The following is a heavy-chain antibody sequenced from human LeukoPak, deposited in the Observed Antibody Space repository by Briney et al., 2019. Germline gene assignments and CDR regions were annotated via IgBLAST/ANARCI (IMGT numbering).Heavy chain of an antibody. D-gene: IGHD2-15*01. CDR3: TRHHCSGGSCYVDY. V-gene: IGHV3-49*03. CDR1: GFTFGDYA. J-gene: IGHJ4*02. Sequence: GGSLRLSCTASGFTFGDYAMSWFRQAPGKGLEWVGFIRSKAYGGTTEYAASVKGRFTISRDDSKSIAYLQMNSLKTEDTAVYYCTRHHCSGGSCYVDYWGQGTLVTVSS. CDR2: IRSKAYGGTT.